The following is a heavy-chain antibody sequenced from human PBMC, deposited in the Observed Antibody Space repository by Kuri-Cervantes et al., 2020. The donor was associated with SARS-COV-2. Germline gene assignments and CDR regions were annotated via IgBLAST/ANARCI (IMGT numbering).Heavy chain of an antibody. CDR1: GFTFSSYW. Sequence: GESLKISCAASGFTFSSYWMSWVRQAPGKGLEWVANIKQDGSEKYYVDSVKGRFTISRDNAKNSLYLQMNSLRAEDTAVYYCAKPKEASEMATFNDYWGQGTLVTVSS. V-gene: IGHV3-7*01. CDR2: IKQDGSEK. D-gene: IGHD5-24*01. CDR3: AKPKEASEMATFNDY. J-gene: IGHJ4*02.